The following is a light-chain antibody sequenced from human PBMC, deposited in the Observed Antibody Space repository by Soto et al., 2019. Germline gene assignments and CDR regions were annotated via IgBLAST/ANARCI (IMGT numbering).Light chain of an antibody. CDR3: QQRSNWPSLT. CDR1: QSVGSY. J-gene: IGKJ4*01. CDR2: DAS. Sequence: IVLIQSPATLSLSPGERATLSCRASQSVGSYLAWYQHKPGQAPRLLISDASNRATGIPARFSGSGSETDFTLTINSLEPEDSAVYYCQQRSNWPSLTFGGGTKVDIK. V-gene: IGKV3-11*01.